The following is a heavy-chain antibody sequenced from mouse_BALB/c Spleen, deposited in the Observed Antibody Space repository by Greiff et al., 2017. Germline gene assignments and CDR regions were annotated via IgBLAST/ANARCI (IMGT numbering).Heavy chain of an antibody. V-gene: IGHV3-2*02. CDR3: AREGDGNPYYYAMDY. D-gene: IGHD2-1*01. CDR1: GYSITSDYA. CDR2: ISYSGST. Sequence: EVQGVESGPGLVKPSQSLSLTCTVTGYSITSDYAWNWIRQFPGNKLEWMGYISYSGSTSYNPSLKSRISITRDTSKNQFFLQLNSVTTEDTATYYCAREGDGNPYYYAMDYWGQGTSVTVSS. J-gene: IGHJ4*01.